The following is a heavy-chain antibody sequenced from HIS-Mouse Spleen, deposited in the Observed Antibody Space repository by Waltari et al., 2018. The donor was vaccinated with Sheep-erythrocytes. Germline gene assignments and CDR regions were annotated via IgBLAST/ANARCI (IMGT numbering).Heavy chain of an antibody. V-gene: IGHV3-21*01. CDR2: ISSSSSYI. CDR1: GFTFSSYS. Sequence: EVQLVESGGGLVKPGGSLRLSCADSGFTFSSYSMNWVTQAPGKGLEWVSSISSSSSYIYYADSVKGRFTISRDNAKNSLYLQMNSLRAEDTAVYYCARVAAVTTYYFDYWGQGTLVTVSS. CDR3: ARVAAVTTYYFDY. D-gene: IGHD4-17*01. J-gene: IGHJ4*02.